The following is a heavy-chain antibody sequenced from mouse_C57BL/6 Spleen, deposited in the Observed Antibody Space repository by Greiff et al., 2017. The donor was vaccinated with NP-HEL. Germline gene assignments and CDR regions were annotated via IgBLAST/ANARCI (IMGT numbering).Heavy chain of an antibody. D-gene: IGHD1-1*01. CDR2: IDPEDGDT. J-gene: IGHJ2*01. V-gene: IGHV14-1*01. Sequence: VQLQQSGAELVRPGASVKLSCTASGFNIKDYYMHWVKQRPEQGLEWIGRIDPEDGDTEYAPKFQGKATMTADTASNTAYRQLSSLTSEDTAVYYCTTGYYGSSSRDYFDYWGQGTTLTVSS. CDR1: GFNIKDYY. CDR3: TTGYYGSSSRDYFDY.